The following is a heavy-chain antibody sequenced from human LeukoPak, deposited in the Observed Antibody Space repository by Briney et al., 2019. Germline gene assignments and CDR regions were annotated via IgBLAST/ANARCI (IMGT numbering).Heavy chain of an antibody. CDR2: ISPYSGNT. J-gene: IGHJ3*02. CDR3: ARSITMLRGIKDAFDI. Sequence: ASVKVSCKPSGYTFTSYGVSWVRQAPGQGLEWMGWISPYSGNTNYAQKLQARVTMTTDTFTSTAYMELRSLRSDDTAVYYCARSITMLRGIKDAFDIWGQGTMVTVSS. D-gene: IGHD3-10*01. V-gene: IGHV1-18*01. CDR1: GYTFTSYG.